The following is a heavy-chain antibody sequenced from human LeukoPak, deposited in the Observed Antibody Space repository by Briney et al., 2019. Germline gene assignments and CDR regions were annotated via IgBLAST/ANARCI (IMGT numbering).Heavy chain of an antibody. J-gene: IGHJ5*02. CDR1: GGTFNNSA. CDR2: IMPLFGTA. Sequence: SVKVSCKTSGGTFNNSAISWVRQAPGQGLEWLGGIMPLFGTAGYAQKFQGRVTITKDESTRTVYLELTSLTSDVTAVYYCARDVHGDYGSGWFDPWGQGTLVSVSS. D-gene: IGHD4-17*01. CDR3: ARDVHGDYGSGWFDP. V-gene: IGHV1-69*05.